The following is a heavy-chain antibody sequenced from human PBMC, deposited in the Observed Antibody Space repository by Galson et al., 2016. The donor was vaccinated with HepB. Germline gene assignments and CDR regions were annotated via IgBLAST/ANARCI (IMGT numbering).Heavy chain of an antibody. CDR1: GFIFSNYA. V-gene: IGHV3-30-3*01. J-gene: IGHJ6*02. CDR3: ARERRIIGETSSGYYYYGMDV. CDR2: ISYDGSNK. Sequence: RLSCAASGFIFSNYAMHWVRPAPGKGLAWVAVISYDGSNKHYADSVKGRCTISRDNSKNRLYLQMNSLRVEDTAVYYCARERRIIGETSSGYYYYGMDVWGQGTTVTVSS. D-gene: IGHD2-21*01.